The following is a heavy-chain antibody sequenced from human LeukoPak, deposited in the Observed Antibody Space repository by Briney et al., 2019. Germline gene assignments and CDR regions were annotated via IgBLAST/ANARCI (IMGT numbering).Heavy chain of an antibody. V-gene: IGHV3-66*01. Sequence: GGSLRLSCAASGFTVSGHYMSWVRQAPGKGLEWVAVIYRGGSTHYADSVKGRFAISRDNSENTLYLQMNNLRAEDTAVYYCARVGSQSSSWYGGYYYYGMDVWGQGTTVTVSS. CDR2: IYRGGST. CDR1: GFTVSGHY. CDR3: ARVGSQSSSWYGGYYYYGMDV. D-gene: IGHD6-13*01. J-gene: IGHJ6*02.